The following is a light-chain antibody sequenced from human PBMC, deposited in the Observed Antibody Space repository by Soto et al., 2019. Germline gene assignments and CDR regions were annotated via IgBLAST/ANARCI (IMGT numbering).Light chain of an antibody. CDR2: EVS. CDR1: SSDVGGYNH. J-gene: IGLJ1*01. Sequence: QSALTQPASVSGSPGQSITISCTGSSSDVGGYNHVSWYQQHPGKAPKLMIFEVSKRPSGVPDRIFASKSGNTASLTVSGLQADDEANYYCSSFKGTNTFVFGTGTKVTVL. CDR3: SSFKGTNTFV. V-gene: IGLV2-8*01.